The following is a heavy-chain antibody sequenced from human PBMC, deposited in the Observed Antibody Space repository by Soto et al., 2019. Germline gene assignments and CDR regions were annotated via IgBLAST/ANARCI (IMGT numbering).Heavy chain of an antibody. CDR3: ARSIVVRGPRGKNYMEV. V-gene: IGHV1-8*01. Sequence: ASVKVSCKASGYTFTSYDINWVRQATGQGLEWMGWMNPNSGNTGYAQKFQGRVTMTRNTSISTAYMELSSLRSEDTAVYYCARSIVVRGPRGKNYMEVWGKGTTVTVSS. D-gene: IGHD3-10*01. CDR2: MNPNSGNT. J-gene: IGHJ6*03. CDR1: GYTFTSYD.